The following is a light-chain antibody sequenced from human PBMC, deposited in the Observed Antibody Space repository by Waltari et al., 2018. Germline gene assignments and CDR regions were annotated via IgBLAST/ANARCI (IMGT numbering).Light chain of an antibody. CDR2: APS. V-gene: IGKV3-20*01. J-gene: IGKJ2*01. CDR3: QQYGSSPYS. CDR1: QTLNNNY. Sequence: EIVLTQSPGTLSLSAGERATLSCMASQTLNNNYLAWYQQKPGQSPVLLIFAPSERATGVPDRFSGSGSGTDFTLTISRLEPEDFAMYYCQQYGSSPYSFGQGARVDFK.